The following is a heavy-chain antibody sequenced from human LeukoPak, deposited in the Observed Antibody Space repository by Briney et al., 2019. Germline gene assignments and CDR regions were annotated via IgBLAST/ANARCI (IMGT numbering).Heavy chain of an antibody. Sequence: SETLSLTCTVSGGSISTYYWSWIRQPPGKGLEWNRYISYSRSTNYNPSLKSRVTISLDTSKNQFGLKLSSVTAADTAVYYCARSIIGTRSKFDYWGQGTLVTVSS. V-gene: IGHV4-59*08. J-gene: IGHJ4*02. CDR1: GGSISTYY. CDR2: ISYSRST. CDR3: ARSIIGTRSKFDY. D-gene: IGHD1/OR15-1a*01.